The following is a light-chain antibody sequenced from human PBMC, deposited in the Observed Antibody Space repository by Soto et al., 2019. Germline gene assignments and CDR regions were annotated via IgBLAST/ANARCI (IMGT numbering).Light chain of an antibody. V-gene: IGLV2-14*01. CDR1: SSDVGGYNY. J-gene: IGLJ1*01. CDR2: EVS. Sequence: QSALTQPASVSGSPGQSITISCTGTSSDVGGYNYVSWYQQHPGKAPKLMIYEVSNRPSGVSNRFSGSKSGNTASLTISGLQTEDEADYSCCSYTSSNSMVFGTGTKVTVL. CDR3: CSYTSSNSMV.